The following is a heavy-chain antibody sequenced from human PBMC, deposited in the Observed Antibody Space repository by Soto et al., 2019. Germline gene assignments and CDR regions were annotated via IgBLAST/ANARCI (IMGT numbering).Heavy chain of an antibody. V-gene: IGHV3-30*18. Sequence: QVQLVESGGGVVQPGRSLRLSCAASGFTFSTYGMHWVRQAPGKGLEWVAVISYDGSNTYYADSVKGRFTISRDNSKNTLYLQRNSLRAEDTAVYHCAKERPSLEYLFSSSEGMDVWGQGTTVTVSS. J-gene: IGHJ6*02. CDR3: AKERPSLEYLFSSSEGMDV. CDR1: GFTFSTYG. D-gene: IGHD3-3*02. CDR2: ISYDGSNT.